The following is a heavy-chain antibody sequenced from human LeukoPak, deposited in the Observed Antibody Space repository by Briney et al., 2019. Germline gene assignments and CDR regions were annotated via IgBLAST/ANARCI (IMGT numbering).Heavy chain of an antibody. CDR2: LSLDGSEK. CDR3: ARDSEKSSSFAFDI. D-gene: IGHD6-13*01. Sequence: PGGSLRLSCAASGFTFNSYWVNWVRQAPGKGLEWVASLSLDGSEKYYVGSVKGRFTISRDNAQKSLYLRMNSLRAEDTAVYYCARDSEKSSSFAFDIWGQGTMVTVSS. V-gene: IGHV3-7*01. CDR1: GFTFNSYW. J-gene: IGHJ3*02.